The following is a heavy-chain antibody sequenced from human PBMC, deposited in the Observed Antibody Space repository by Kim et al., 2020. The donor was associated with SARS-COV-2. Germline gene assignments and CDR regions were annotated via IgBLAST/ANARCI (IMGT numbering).Heavy chain of an antibody. Sequence: GGSLRLSCAASGFTFSDYAMSWVRQAPGKGLEWVSAISDGGGTTYYADSVKGRFTISRDNSKNTLYLQMNSLRAEDTAVYYCANGGVTIFGMRSGKFDYWGQGSLVTVSS. CDR3: ANGGVTIFGMRSGKFDY. D-gene: IGHD3-3*01. V-gene: IGHV3-23*01. CDR1: GFTFSDYA. CDR2: ISDGGGTT. J-gene: IGHJ4*02.